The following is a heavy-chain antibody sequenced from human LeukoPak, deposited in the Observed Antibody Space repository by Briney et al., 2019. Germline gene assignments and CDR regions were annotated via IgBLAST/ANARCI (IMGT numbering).Heavy chain of an antibody. V-gene: IGHV4-34*01. J-gene: IGHJ4*02. CDR2: INHSGST. D-gene: IGHD3-22*01. Sequence: SETLSLTCAVYGGSFSGYYWSWIRQPPGKGLEWIGEINHSGSTNYNLSLKSRVTISVDTSKNQFSLKLSSVTAADTAVYYCARGAGYYYDSSGYYYWGQGTLVTVSS. CDR1: GGSFSGYY. CDR3: ARGAGYYYDSSGYYY.